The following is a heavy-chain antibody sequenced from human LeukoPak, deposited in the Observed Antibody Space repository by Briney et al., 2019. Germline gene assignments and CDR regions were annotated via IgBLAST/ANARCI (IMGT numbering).Heavy chain of an antibody. D-gene: IGHD3-22*01. CDR3: ARGRIVVVTNWRIAEYFQH. CDR1: GGSISSGGYS. Sequence: PSETLSLTCAVSGGSISSGGYSWSWIRQPPGKGLEWIGYIYHSGSTYYNPSLKSRVTISVDRSKNQFSLKLSSVTAADTAVYYCARGRIVVVTNWRIAEYFQHWGQGTLVTVSS. CDR2: IYHSGST. J-gene: IGHJ1*01. V-gene: IGHV4-30-2*01.